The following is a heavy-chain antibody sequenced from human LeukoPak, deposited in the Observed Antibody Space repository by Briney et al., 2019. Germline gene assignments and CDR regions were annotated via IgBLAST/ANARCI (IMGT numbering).Heavy chain of an antibody. CDR2: ISYDGSNK. V-gene: IGHV3-30-3*01. CDR1: GFTFSSYA. D-gene: IGHD1-1*01. J-gene: IGHJ4*02. Sequence: GGSLRLSCAASGFTFSSYAMHWVRQAPGKGLEWVAVISYDGSNKYYADSAKGRFTISRDNSKNTLYLQMNSLRAEDTAVCYCARTPETTSYYYFDYWGQGTLVTVSS. CDR3: ARTPETTSYYYFDY.